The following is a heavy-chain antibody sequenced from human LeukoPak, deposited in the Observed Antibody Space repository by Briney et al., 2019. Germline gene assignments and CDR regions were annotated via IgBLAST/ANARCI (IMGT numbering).Heavy chain of an antibody. V-gene: IGHV3-74*01. CDR3: ARGGDGAVDY. CDR1: RFTFNRWW. Sequence: GGSLRLSCGASRFTFNRWWMHWVRQAPGKGLVWVSYINNDGSRATYADSVRGRFTISRDNAKNTVYLQMNSLTAEDSAVYYCARGGDGAVDYWGQGTLVTVSS. CDR2: INNDGSRA. J-gene: IGHJ4*02. D-gene: IGHD4-17*01.